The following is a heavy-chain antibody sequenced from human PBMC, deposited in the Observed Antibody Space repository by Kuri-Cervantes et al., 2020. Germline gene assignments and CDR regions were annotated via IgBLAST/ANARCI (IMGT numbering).Heavy chain of an antibody. D-gene: IGHD5-24*01. V-gene: IGHV3-33*05. J-gene: IGHJ4*02. CDR2: IQSDGSKT. CDR1: GLTFSQYG. Sequence: GESLKISCVVSGLTFSQYGMHWVRQAPGKGLEWLAGIQSDGSKTYYGDSVKGRVTISRDNSKSTLYLQINSLRDEDTAVYHCGRDLRLWPVEFHDWGQGTLVTVSS. CDR3: GRDLRLWPVEFHD.